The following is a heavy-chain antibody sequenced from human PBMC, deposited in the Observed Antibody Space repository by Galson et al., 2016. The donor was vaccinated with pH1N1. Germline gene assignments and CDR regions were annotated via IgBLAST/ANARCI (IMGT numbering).Heavy chain of an antibody. Sequence: SLRLSCAAFGLIFKNFAMHWVRQAPGKGLEWVAFIWMDGTGQKYADSVKGRFIISRDNSKNTLYLQMNSLGDEDTAIYYCTTDADDPMDVWGIGTTVTVSP. D-gene: IGHD3-16*01. CDR2: IWMDGTGQ. V-gene: IGHV3-33*01. CDR3: TTDADDPMDV. CDR1: GLIFKNFA. J-gene: IGHJ6*04.